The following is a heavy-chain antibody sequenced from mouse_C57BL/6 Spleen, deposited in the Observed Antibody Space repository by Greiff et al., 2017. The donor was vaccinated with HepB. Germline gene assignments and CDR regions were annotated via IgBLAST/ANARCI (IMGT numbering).Heavy chain of an antibody. D-gene: IGHD2-10*01. CDR1: GYTFTSYW. CDR3: ASTPTGGGFAD. J-gene: IGHJ3*01. CDR2: IDPTDSYT. V-gene: IGHV1-50*01. Sequence: QVQLQQPGAELVKPGASVKLSCKASGYTFTSYWMQWVKQRPGQGLEWIGEIDPTDSYTNYNQKFKGKATLTVDTSSSTAYMQLSSLTSEDSAVYACASTPTGGGFADWGQGTLVTVSA.